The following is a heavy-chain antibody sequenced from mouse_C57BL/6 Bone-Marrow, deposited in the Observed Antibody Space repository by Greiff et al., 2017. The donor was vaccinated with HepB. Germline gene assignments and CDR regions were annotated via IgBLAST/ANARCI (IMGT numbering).Heavy chain of an antibody. Sequence: QVQLQQSGAELVKPGASVKLSCKASGYTFTSYWMHWVKQRPGQGLEWIGMIHPNSGSTNYNEKFKSKATLTVDKSSSTAYMQLSSLTSEDSAVYYCARSDLLLRVAWFAYWGQGTLVTVSA. V-gene: IGHV1-64*01. CDR1: GYTFTSYW. CDR3: ARSDLLLRVAWFAY. J-gene: IGHJ3*01. D-gene: IGHD1-1*01. CDR2: IHPNSGST.